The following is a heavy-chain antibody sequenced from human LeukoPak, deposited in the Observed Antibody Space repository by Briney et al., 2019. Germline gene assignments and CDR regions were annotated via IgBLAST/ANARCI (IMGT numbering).Heavy chain of an antibody. J-gene: IGHJ6*02. CDR3: ASLGVTALSFHGMDV. CDR1: GYTFTDYY. CDR2: INPIRGAT. D-gene: IGHD1-26*01. V-gene: IGHV1-2*02. Sequence: ASLKVSSKASGYTFTDYYLHWVPPTPGQGLECMGWINPIRGATTYVEKFQGSVTMTRDTSSTTAYKELSSLRSDDTAVYYCASLGVTALSFHGMDVWGQGTTVTVSS.